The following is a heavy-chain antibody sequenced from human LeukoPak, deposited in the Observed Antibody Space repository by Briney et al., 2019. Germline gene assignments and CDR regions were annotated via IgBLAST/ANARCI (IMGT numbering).Heavy chain of an antibody. CDR2: ITWNRDNI. CDR3: AKDLSSAITSALVLDV. V-gene: IGHV3-9*01. D-gene: IGHD3-22*01. J-gene: IGHJ6*02. CDR1: GFTFDDYA. Sequence: PGRSLRLSCAASGFTFDDYAMHWVRRTPGKGLEWVAGITWNRDNIGYGDSVKGRFTISRDNVKNVLYLQMNSLRPEDTALYYCAKDLSSAITSALVLDVWGQGTTV.